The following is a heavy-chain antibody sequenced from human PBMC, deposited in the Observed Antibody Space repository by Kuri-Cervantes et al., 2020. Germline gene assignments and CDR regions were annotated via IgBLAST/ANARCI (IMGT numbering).Heavy chain of an antibody. Sequence: LTCAASGFTFDDYAMHWVRQAPGKGLEWVSGTSWNSGSIGYADSVKGRFTISRDNSKNTLYLQMNSLRAEDTAVYYCANSHFDYWGQGTLVTVSS. V-gene: IGHV3-9*01. CDR3: ANSHFDY. CDR1: GFTFDDYA. CDR2: TSWNSGSI. J-gene: IGHJ4*02.